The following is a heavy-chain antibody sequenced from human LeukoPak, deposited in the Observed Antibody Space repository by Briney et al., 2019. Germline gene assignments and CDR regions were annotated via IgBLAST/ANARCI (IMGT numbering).Heavy chain of an antibody. CDR1: GGSFSGYY. D-gene: IGHD6-13*01. CDR2: INHSGST. CDR3: ARRSSSWYGWPYTNWFDP. J-gene: IGHJ5*02. V-gene: IGHV4-34*01. Sequence: SETLSLTCAVYGGSFSGYYWSWIRQPPGKGLEWIGEINHSGSTNYNPSLKSRVTISVDTSKNQFSLKLSSVTAADTAVYYCARRSSSWYGWPYTNWFDPWGQGTLVTVSS.